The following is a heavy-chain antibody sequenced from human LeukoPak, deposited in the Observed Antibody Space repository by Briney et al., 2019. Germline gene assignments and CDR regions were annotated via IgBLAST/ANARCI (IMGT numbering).Heavy chain of an antibody. CDR3: ARVRGYSYGYPDYYYMDV. Sequence: SETLSLTCAVSGGSISSGGYSWSWIRQPPGKGLEWIGYIYYSGSTYYNPSLKSRVTISVDTSKNQFSLKLSSVTAADTAVYYCARVRGYSYGYPDYYYMDVWGKGTTVTISS. V-gene: IGHV4-30-4*07. CDR1: GGSISSGGYS. CDR2: IYYSGST. D-gene: IGHD5-18*01. J-gene: IGHJ6*03.